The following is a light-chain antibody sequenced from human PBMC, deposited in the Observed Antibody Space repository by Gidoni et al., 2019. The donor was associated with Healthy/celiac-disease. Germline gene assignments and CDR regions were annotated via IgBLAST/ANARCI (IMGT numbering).Light chain of an antibody. CDR3: LQRSNSWT. CDR2: DAS. Sequence: EIVLTQSPATLSLSPGERATLSCRASQSVSSYLAWYQQKPGQAPRLLIYDASNRATGIPARFSGSGSGTDFTLTISSLEPEDFAVYYCLQRSNSWTFGQXTKVEI. V-gene: IGKV3-11*01. CDR1: QSVSSY. J-gene: IGKJ1*01.